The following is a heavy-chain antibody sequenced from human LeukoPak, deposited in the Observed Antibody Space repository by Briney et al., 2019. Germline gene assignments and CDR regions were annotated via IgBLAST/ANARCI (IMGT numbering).Heavy chain of an antibody. J-gene: IGHJ4*02. Sequence: SVKVSCKASGGTFSSYAISWVRQAPGQGLEWMGGIIPISGTANYAQKFQGRVTITADESTSTAYMELSSLRSEDTAVYYCARAAGATNYDILTGYCIFDYWGQGTLVTVSS. V-gene: IGHV1-69*13. CDR1: GGTFSSYA. CDR2: IIPISGTA. D-gene: IGHD3-9*01. CDR3: ARAAGATNYDILTGYCIFDY.